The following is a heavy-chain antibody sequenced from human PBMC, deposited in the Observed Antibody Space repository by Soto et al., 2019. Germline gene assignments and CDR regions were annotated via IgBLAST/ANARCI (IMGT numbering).Heavy chain of an antibody. D-gene: IGHD6-13*01. Sequence: ASVKVSCKASGYTFTSYGIHWVRQAPGQRLEWMGWINAANGDTKYSPKFQGRVTITRDTSASTAYVELSSLRSEDTAVYYCVRRHVSATGIDWFDPWGQGTLVTVSS. V-gene: IGHV1-3*01. J-gene: IGHJ5*02. CDR2: INAANGDT. CDR1: GYTFTSYG. CDR3: VRRHVSATGIDWFDP.